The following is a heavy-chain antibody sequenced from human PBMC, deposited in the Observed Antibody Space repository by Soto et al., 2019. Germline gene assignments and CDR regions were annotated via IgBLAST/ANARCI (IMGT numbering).Heavy chain of an antibody. CDR1: GYTFTSYG. CDR3: ARDSLRYLAWHIPLYYYSGMDV. V-gene: IGHV1-18*01. CDR2: ISAYNGNT. D-gene: IGHD3-9*01. J-gene: IGHJ6*02. Sequence: ASVKVSCKASGYTFTSYGISWVRQAPGQGLEWMGWISAYNGNTNYAQKLQGRVTMTTDTSTSTAYMELRSLRSDDTAVYYCARDSLRYLAWHIPLYYYSGMDVWGQGTTVTIS.